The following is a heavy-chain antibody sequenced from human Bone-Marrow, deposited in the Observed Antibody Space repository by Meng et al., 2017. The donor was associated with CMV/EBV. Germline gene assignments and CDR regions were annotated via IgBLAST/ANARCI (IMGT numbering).Heavy chain of an antibody. CDR1: GLTFSNHG. J-gene: IGHJ4*02. D-gene: IGHD6-19*01. Sequence: GESLKISCAASGLTFSNHGMHWVRQAPGKGLEWVSYISPSNRTIYYADSVKGRFTISRDNTKNSVYLQMNNLRAEDTAVYFCARDKYQWLAIDSWGQGALVTVSS. CDR2: ISPSNRTI. V-gene: IGHV3-48*04. CDR3: ARDKYQWLAIDS.